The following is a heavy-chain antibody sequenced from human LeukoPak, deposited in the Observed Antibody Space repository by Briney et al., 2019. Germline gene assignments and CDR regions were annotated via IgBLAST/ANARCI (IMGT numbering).Heavy chain of an antibody. J-gene: IGHJ4*02. CDR2: IRNGDST. CDR1: GFTFDDYG. V-gene: IGHV3-20*01. D-gene: IGHD1-26*01. CDR3: ARVKGEGAHFDH. Sequence: GGSLRLSCAASGFTFDDYGLSWVRQDPGKGLEWVSGIRNGDSTGYADSVKGRSTISRDNAKKSLYLQMHGLRAEDTAFYHCARVKGEGAHFDHWGQGTLVTVSS.